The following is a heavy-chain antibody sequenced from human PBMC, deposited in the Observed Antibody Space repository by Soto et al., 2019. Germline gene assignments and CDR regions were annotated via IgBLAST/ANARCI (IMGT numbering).Heavy chain of an antibody. V-gene: IGHV4-34*01. Sequence: SETLSLTCAVYGGSFSGYYWSWIRQPPGKGLEWIGEINHSGSTNYNPSLTSRVTISVDTSKNQFSLKLSSVTAADTAVYYCATEYGSGSSNGMDVWGQGTTVTPSS. D-gene: IGHD3-10*01. CDR1: GGSFSGYY. CDR2: INHSGST. CDR3: ATEYGSGSSNGMDV. J-gene: IGHJ6*02.